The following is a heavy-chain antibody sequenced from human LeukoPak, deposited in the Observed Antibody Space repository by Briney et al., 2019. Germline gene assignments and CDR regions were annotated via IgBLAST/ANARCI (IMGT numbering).Heavy chain of an antibody. D-gene: IGHD3-3*01. J-gene: IGHJ6*04. Sequence: SETLSLTCAVYGGSFSGYYWSWIRQPPGKGLERIGEINHSGSTNYNPSLKSRVTISVDTSKNQFSLKLSSVTAADTAVYYCARMTIFGVVTRRGLDVWGKGTTVTVSS. CDR2: INHSGST. V-gene: IGHV4-34*01. CDR3: ARMTIFGVVTRRGLDV. CDR1: GGSFSGYY.